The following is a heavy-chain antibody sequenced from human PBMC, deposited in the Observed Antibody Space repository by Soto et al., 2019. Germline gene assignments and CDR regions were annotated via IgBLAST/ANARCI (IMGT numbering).Heavy chain of an antibody. D-gene: IGHD3-10*01. CDR2: ISAYNGNT. CDR1: GYTFTSYG. J-gene: IGHJ6*02. CDR3: ARYYYGSGSSEKHYNQFYSMDV. V-gene: IGHV1-18*01. Sequence: ASVKVSCKASGYTFTSYGISWVRQAPGQGLEWMGWISAYNGNTNYAQKLQGRVTMTTDTSTSTAYMELRSLRSDDTAVYYCARYYYGSGSSEKHYNQFYSMDVSGQGTTVTVSS.